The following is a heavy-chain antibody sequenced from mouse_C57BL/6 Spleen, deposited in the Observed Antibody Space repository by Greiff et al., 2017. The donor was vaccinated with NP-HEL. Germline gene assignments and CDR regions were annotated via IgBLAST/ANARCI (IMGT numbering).Heavy chain of an antibody. CDR3: ARMGAYYGLSFDY. J-gene: IGHJ2*01. D-gene: IGHD1-1*01. CDR1: GFTFSDYG. V-gene: IGHV5-17*01. Sequence: EVQGVESGGGLVKPGGSLKLSCAASGFTFSDYGMHWVRQAPEKGLEWVAYISRGSSTIYYADTVKGRFTLSRDNAKNTLFLQMTSLRSEDTAMYYCARMGAYYGLSFDYWGQGTTLTVSS. CDR2: ISRGSSTI.